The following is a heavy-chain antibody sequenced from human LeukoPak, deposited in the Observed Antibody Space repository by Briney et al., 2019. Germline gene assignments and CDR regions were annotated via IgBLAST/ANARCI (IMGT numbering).Heavy chain of an antibody. CDR1: GFTFSNYA. J-gene: IGHJ4*02. V-gene: IGHV3-30*07. CDR3: AKVRGYSYGAFDY. CDR2: MSYDGSHQ. Sequence: GRSLRLSCAASGFTFSNYAMHWVRQAPGKGLEWVALMSYDGSHQYYADSVKGRFTISRDNSKNTLYLQMNSLRAEDTAVYYCAKVRGYSYGAFDYWGQGTLVTVSS. D-gene: IGHD5-18*01.